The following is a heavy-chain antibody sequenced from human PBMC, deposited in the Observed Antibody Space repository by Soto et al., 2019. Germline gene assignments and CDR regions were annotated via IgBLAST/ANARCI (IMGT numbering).Heavy chain of an antibody. CDR1: GFTFSSYA. CDR3: ARTTVTNSHYYYGMDV. J-gene: IGHJ6*02. V-gene: IGHV3-23*01. D-gene: IGHD4-17*01. CDR2: ISGSGGST. Sequence: GGSLRLSCAASGFTFSSYAMSWVRQAPGKGLEWVSAISGSGGSTYYADSVKGRFTISRDNSKNTLYLQMNSLRAEDTAVYYCARTTVTNSHYYYGMDVWGQGTTVTVSS.